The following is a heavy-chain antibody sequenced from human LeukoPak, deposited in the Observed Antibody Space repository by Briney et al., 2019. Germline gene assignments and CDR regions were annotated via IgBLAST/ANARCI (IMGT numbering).Heavy chain of an antibody. J-gene: IGHJ5*02. D-gene: IGHD6-19*01. V-gene: IGHV3-21*01. CDR2: ISSSSSYI. CDR3: ASETQYSSGWYLEGGFDP. CDR1: GFTFSSYS. Sequence: GGSLRLSCAASGFTFSSYSMNWVRQAPGKGLEWVSSISSSSSYIYYADSVKGRFTISRDNAKNSLYLQMNSLRAEDTAVYYCASETQYSSGWYLEGGFDPWGQGTLVTVSS.